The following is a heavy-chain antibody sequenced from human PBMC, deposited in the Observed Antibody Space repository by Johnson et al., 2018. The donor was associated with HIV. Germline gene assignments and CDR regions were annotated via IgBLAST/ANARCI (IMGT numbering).Heavy chain of an antibody. V-gene: IGHV3-33*06. CDR1: GFTFSNYG. J-gene: IGHJ3*02. D-gene: IGHD6-13*01. CDR2: IWYDGSNK. Sequence: QVQLVESGGGVVQPGTSLRLSCVASGFTFSNYGMHWVRQAPGKGLEWVAVIWYDGSNKYYADSVKGRFTISRDNSKNTLYLQMNSLRAEDTAVYYCAKVGIGPGDAFDIWGQGTMVTVSS. CDR3: AKVGIGPGDAFDI.